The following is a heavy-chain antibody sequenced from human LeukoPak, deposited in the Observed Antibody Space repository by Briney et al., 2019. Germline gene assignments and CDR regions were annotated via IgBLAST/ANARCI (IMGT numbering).Heavy chain of an antibody. V-gene: IGHV3-23*01. CDR1: GFTFSSYA. CDR3: AKAPSRTLEVAATFFDY. D-gene: IGHD2-15*01. J-gene: IGHJ4*02. Sequence: QPGGSLRLSCAASGFTFSSYAMSRVRQAPGQGLEWVPAISGSGGSTSYEDSVKGRVTISRDNSKNTLYLQMNSLRAEDTAVYYCAKAPSRTLEVAATFFDYWGQGTLVTVSS. CDR2: ISGSGGST.